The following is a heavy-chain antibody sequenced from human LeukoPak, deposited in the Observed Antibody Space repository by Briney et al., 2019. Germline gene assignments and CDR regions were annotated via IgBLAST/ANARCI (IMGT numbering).Heavy chain of an antibody. J-gene: IGHJ3*02. Sequence: SETLSLTCTVSGGSISSYYWSWIRQPPGKGLEWIGYIYYSGSTNYNPSLKSRVTISVDTSKNQFSLKLSSVTAADTAVYYCARSPSYHYDSGNYQSDAFDIWGQGTMVTVSS. CDR3: ARSPSYHYDSGNYQSDAFDI. D-gene: IGHD3-10*01. V-gene: IGHV4-59*08. CDR1: GGSISSYY. CDR2: IYYSGST.